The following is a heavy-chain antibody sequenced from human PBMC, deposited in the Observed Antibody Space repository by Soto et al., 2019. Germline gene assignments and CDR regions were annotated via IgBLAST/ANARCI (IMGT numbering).Heavy chain of an antibody. CDR2: FISRGSTI. D-gene: IGHD2-2*01. CDR3: AKHPVVVPAPRCYFDY. CDR1: GCTLSRYE. Sequence: GSLRLSCAASGCTLSRYEMTWGRQAPGEGLEGVSYFISRGSTIYYADSVKGRFTISRDNSKNTMYLQMNGLRDVYKAVYYCAKHPVVVPAPRCYFDYWGQRTLVPVSS. J-gene: IGHJ4*02. V-gene: IGHV3-48*03.